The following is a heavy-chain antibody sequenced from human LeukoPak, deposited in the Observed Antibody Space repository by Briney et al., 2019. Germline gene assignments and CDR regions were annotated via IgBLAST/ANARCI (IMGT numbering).Heavy chain of an antibody. J-gene: IGHJ3*02. CDR3: ARDSGYSSGWYREHAFDI. CDR1: GGSISSYY. CDR2: IYYSGST. V-gene: IGHV4-59*01. D-gene: IGHD6-19*01. Sequence: KASETLSLTCTVSGGSISSYYWTWIRQPPGKGLEWIGYIYYSGSTNYNPSLKSRVTISVDTSKNQFSLKLSSVTAADTAVYYCARDSGYSSGWYREHAFDIWGQGTMVTVSS.